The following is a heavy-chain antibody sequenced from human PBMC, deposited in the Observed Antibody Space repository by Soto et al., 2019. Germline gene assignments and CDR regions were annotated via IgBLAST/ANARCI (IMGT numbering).Heavy chain of an antibody. CDR3: AKGASIAARGYYFDY. CDR1: GFTFSSYG. J-gene: IGHJ4*02. D-gene: IGHD6-6*01. CDR2: ISYDGSNK. Sequence: QVQLVESGGGVVQPGRSLRLSCAASGFTFSSYGMHWVRQAPGKGLEWVAVISYDGSNKYYADSVKGRFTISRDNSKNTLYLQMNSLRAEDTAVYYCAKGASIAARGYYFDYWGQGTLVTVSS. V-gene: IGHV3-30*18.